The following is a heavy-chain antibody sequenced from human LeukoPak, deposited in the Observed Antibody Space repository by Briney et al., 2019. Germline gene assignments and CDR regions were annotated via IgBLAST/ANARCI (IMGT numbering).Heavy chain of an antibody. J-gene: IGHJ4*02. Sequence: GGSLRLSCAASGFTFSNLSMHWVRQAPGKGLEWVAVISYGGSNKNYVDSVKGRFTIYRDNSKNTLFLQMNSLRAEDTAVYYCARGRIRGAREYFDNWGQGTLVTVSS. CDR2: ISYGGSNK. V-gene: IGHV3-30*03. CDR3: ARGRIRGAREYFDN. D-gene: IGHD3-16*01. CDR1: GFTFSNLS.